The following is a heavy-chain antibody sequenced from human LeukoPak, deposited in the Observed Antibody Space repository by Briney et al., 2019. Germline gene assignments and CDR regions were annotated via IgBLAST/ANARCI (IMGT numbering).Heavy chain of an antibody. J-gene: IGHJ1*01. V-gene: IGHV1-2*02. D-gene: IGHD6-13*01. Sequence: GASGKVSCKASGYTFTGYYMHWVRQAPGQGLEWMGWINPNRGGTNYAQKFQGRVTMTRDTSISTAYMELSRLRSDDTAVYYCARTGAAAGLFAEYFQHWGQGTLVTVSS. CDR3: ARTGAAAGLFAEYFQH. CDR2: INPNRGGT. CDR1: GYTFTGYY.